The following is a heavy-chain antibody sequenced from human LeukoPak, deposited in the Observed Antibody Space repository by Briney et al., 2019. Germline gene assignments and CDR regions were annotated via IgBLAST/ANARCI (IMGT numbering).Heavy chain of an antibody. Sequence: GGSLRLSCAASGFTFKLYWMHWVRQVPGKAPVWVSRINDDGSDTRYADSVKGRFTISRDDATNMVFLQMNSLRAEDTAVYYCARDGWDYYDSSGYYAVPDYWGQGTLVTVSS. CDR2: INDDGSDT. V-gene: IGHV3-74*01. CDR3: ARDGWDYYDSSGYYAVPDY. CDR1: GFTFKLYW. J-gene: IGHJ4*02. D-gene: IGHD3-22*01.